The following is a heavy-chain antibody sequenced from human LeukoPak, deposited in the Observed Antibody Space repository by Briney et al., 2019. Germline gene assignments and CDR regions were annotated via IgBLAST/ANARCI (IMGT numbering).Heavy chain of an antibody. D-gene: IGHD3-3*01. CDR2: INHSGST. J-gene: IGHJ3*02. Sequence: SETLSLTCAVYGGSFSGYYWSWIRQPPGKGLEWIGEINHSGSTNYNPSLKGRVTISVDTSKNQFSLKLSSVTAADTAVYYCARRPFGNGRRFTIFGVVTIYDAFDIWGQGTMVTVSS. V-gene: IGHV4-34*01. CDR3: ARRPFGNGRRFTIFGVVTIYDAFDI. CDR1: GGSFSGYY.